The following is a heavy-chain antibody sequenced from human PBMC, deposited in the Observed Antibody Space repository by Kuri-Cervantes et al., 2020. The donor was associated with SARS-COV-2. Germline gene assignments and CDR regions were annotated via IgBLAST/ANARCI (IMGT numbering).Heavy chain of an antibody. Sequence: ASVKVSCKASGYTFIKYGFTWVRQAPGQGLKIMGWIGAYNGNTFYAEKFQGRVTMTTDTSTSTAYMELRSLRSDDTAVYYCVREGAIFGANWFDPWGQGTPVTVSS. V-gene: IGHV1-18*01. CDR2: IGAYNGNT. CDR3: VREGAIFGANWFDP. D-gene: IGHD3-3*01. CDR1: GYTFIKYG. J-gene: IGHJ5*02.